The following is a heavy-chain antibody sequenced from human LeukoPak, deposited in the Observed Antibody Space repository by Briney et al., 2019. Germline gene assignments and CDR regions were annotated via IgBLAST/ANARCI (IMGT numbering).Heavy chain of an antibody. CDR3: ARHASSSLDY. J-gene: IGHJ4*02. CDR2: IYYSGST. Sequence: SETLSLTCTVSGGSISSYYWSWIRQPPGEGLEWIGYIYYSGSTNYNPSLKSRVTISVDTSKNQFSLKLSSVTAADTAVYYCARHASSSLDYWGQGTLVTVSS. V-gene: IGHV4-59*08. D-gene: IGHD6-13*01. CDR1: GGSISSYY.